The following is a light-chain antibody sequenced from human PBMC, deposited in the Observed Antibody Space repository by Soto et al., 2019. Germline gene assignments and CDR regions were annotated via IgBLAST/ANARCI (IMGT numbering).Light chain of an antibody. V-gene: IGKV3-15*01. CDR3: QQYNNWPPIT. CDR2: RAY. CDR1: QSVSSN. J-gene: IGKJ5*01. Sequence: EIVLTQSPATLSVSPGERATLSCRASQSVSSNLAWYQQKPGQAPRLLIYRAYTRATGIPARFSGSGSGTEFTLTISSLQSEDFAVYYCQQYNNWPPITFGQGTRLEIK.